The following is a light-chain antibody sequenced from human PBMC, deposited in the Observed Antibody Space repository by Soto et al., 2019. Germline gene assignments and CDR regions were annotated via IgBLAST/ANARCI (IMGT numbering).Light chain of an antibody. Sequence: DIQMTQFPSTLSASVGDKVTITCRASQSISSWLAWYQQTPGKPPKLLIYKASTLESGVPSRFSGSGSGTEFTLTISSLQPDDFGTYYCQEYDSYVWTFGQGTKVEIK. J-gene: IGKJ1*01. CDR1: QSISSW. CDR3: QEYDSYVWT. CDR2: KAS. V-gene: IGKV1-5*03.